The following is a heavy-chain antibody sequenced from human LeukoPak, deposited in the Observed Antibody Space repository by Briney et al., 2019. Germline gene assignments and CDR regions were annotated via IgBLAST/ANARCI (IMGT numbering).Heavy chain of an antibody. D-gene: IGHD3-3*01. V-gene: IGHV3-53*05. CDR1: GFTLSSNY. CDR2: IYSGGST. Sequence: GGSLRLSCAASGFTLSSNYMSWVRQAPGKRLEWVSVIYSGGSTYYADSVKGRFTISRDNSKNTLYPQMNSLRSEDTAVYYCARGTRFLEWLPEDWFDPWGQGTLVTVSS. CDR3: ARGTRFLEWLPEDWFDP. J-gene: IGHJ5*02.